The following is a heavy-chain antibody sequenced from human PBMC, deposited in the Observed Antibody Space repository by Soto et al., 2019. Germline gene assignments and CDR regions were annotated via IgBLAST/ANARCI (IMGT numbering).Heavy chain of an antibody. D-gene: IGHD2-2*01. CDR1: GGSISSGGYY. CDR3: ASYQQSYAFDI. CDR2: IFYSGST. J-gene: IGHJ3*02. Sequence: QVQLQASGPGPVKPSQTLSLTCTVSGGSISSGGYYWSWIRQHPGKGLEWIGYIFYSGSTYYNPSLKSRVTRSVDTSKNQFSLKLSSVTAADTAVYYCASYQQSYAFDIWGQGTMVTVSS. V-gene: IGHV4-31*03.